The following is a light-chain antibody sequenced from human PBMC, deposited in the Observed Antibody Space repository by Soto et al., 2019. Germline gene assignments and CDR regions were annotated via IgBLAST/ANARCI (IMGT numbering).Light chain of an antibody. CDR3: LQDYNYPRT. CDR1: QGIRND. Sequence: AIQMTQSPSSLSASVGDRVTITCRASQGIRNDLNWYQQKPGKAPKLLIYAASSLQSGVPSKFSGSGSGTDFTLTISSLQPEDFGTYYCLQDYNYPRTFGQGTKVEIK. J-gene: IGKJ1*01. V-gene: IGKV1-6*01. CDR2: AAS.